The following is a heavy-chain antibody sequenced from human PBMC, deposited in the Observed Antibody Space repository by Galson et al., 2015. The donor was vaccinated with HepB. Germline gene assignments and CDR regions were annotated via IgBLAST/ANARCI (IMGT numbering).Heavy chain of an antibody. Sequence: SLRLSCAASGFTFSSYSMNWDRQAPGKGLEWVSSISSSSSYIYYADSVKGRFTISRDNAKNSLYLQMNSLRAEDTAVYYCAKSRRVDGRTLFDYWGQGTLVTVSS. J-gene: IGHJ4*02. CDR1: GFTFSSYS. D-gene: IGHD5-24*01. CDR3: AKSRRVDGRTLFDY. V-gene: IGHV3-21*01. CDR2: ISSSSSYI.